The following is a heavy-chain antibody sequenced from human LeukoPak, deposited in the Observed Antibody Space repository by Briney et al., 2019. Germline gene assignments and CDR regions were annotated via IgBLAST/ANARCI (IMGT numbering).Heavy chain of an antibody. CDR1: GGSFSNYY. CDR3: AREGGLGYYFDY. V-gene: IGHV4-34*01. J-gene: IGHJ4*02. Sequence: PSKTLSLTCVVYGGSFSNYYWGWIRQPPGKGLEWIGEINHSGSTNYNPSLKSRVTISVDTSKNQFSLKLSSVTAADTAVYYCAREGGLGYYFDYWGQGTLVTVSS. CDR2: INHSGST. D-gene: IGHD3-16*01.